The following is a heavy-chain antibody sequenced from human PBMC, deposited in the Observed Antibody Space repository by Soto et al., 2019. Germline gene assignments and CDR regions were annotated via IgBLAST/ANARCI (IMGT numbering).Heavy chain of an antibody. CDR1: GYTFTGYY. V-gene: IGHV1-2*04. J-gene: IGHJ3*02. Sequence: ASVKVSCKASGYTFTGYYMHWVRQAPGQGLEWMGWINPNSGGTNYAQKFQGWVSMNRDTSISTAYMELSRLRSDDTAVYYCARVSQLSHDAFDIWGQGTMVTVSS. CDR3: ARVSQLSHDAFDI. D-gene: IGHD3-16*02. CDR2: INPNSGGT.